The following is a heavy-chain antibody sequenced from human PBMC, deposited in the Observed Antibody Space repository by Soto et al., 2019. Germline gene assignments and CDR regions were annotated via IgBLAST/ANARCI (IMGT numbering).Heavy chain of an antibody. V-gene: IGHV3-33*01. D-gene: IGHD3-16*01. CDR1: GFTFSSNG. CDR2: IWYDGSNK. CDR3: ARWGNNKKLDY. J-gene: IGHJ4*02. Sequence: QVQLEQSGGGVVQPWRSLRLSCAASGFTFSSNGMHWVRQAPGKGLEWVAVIWYDGSNKYYADSVEGRFTISRDNSKNTLYLQMNSLRAEDTAVYYCARWGNNKKLDYWGQGTLVTVSS.